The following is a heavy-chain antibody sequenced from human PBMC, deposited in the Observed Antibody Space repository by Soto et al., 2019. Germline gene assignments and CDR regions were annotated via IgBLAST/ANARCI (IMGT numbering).Heavy chain of an antibody. D-gene: IGHD3-10*01. V-gene: IGHV4-34*01. CDR2: ISHSGST. CDR3: TRVHMVYYGAGTYGYFDS. Sequence: PSETLSLTCAVHGGSYTGYYWSWIRQPPGKGLEWIEEISHSGSTNDNPSLKSRVTISLDTSKNQFSLNLTSVTAADTAFYYCTRVHMVYYGAGTYGYFDSWGQGTLVTVSS. CDR1: GGSYTGYY. J-gene: IGHJ4*02.